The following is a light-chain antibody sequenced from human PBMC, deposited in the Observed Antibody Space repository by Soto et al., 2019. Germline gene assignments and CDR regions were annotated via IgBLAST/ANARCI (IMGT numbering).Light chain of an antibody. CDR2: DAS. Sequence: EVVLTQSPATLSLSPGERATLSCRASHNVNDYSAWYQQKPGQAPRLLIYDASKRATGLPARFSGSGSGTDFTLTISSLEAEDSAVYYCQQRSDWPPFTFGQGTKVEIK. J-gene: IGKJ2*01. CDR1: HNVNDY. CDR3: QQRSDWPPFT. V-gene: IGKV3-11*01.